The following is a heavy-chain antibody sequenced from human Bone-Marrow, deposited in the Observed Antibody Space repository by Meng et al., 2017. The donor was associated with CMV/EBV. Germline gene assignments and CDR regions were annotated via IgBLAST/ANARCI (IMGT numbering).Heavy chain of an antibody. V-gene: IGHV1-8*01. D-gene: IGHD3-16*01. CDR1: GYTFTSYD. J-gene: IGHJ4*02. Sequence: ASVKVSCKASGYTFTSYDINWVRQATGQGLEWMGWMNPNSGNTGYAQKFQGRVTMTRNTSKSTAYMELSSLRSEDTAVYSWGRGLRKGGGGGGYWGQGTLVTVSS. CDR2: MNPNSGNT. CDR3: GRGLRKGGGGGGY.